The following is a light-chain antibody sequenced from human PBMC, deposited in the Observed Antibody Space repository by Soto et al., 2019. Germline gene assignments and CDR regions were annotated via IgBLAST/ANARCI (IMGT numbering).Light chain of an antibody. CDR1: QSVSSY. CDR2: DAS. J-gene: IGKJ1*01. CDR3: QRRSNWPLT. V-gene: IGKV3-11*01. Sequence: EIVLTQSPATLSLSPGERATLSCRASQSVSSYLAWYQQKPGQAPRLLIYDASNRATGIPARFNGSRSGTDFNLAISSLEPEDFAVYYCQRRSNWPLTVGQGTKVEIK.